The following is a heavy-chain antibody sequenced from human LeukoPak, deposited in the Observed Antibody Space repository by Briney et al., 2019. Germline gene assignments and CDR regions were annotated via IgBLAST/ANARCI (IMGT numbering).Heavy chain of an antibody. CDR2: IIPIFGTA. Sequence: GASVRVSCKASGGTFSSYAISWVRQAPGQGLEWMGGIIPIFGTANYAQKFQGRVTITADESTSTAYMELSSLRSEDTAVYYCATRGSESNFDYRGQGTLVTVSS. CDR1: GGTFSSYA. V-gene: IGHV1-69*13. CDR3: ATRGSESNFDY. J-gene: IGHJ4*02. D-gene: IGHD1-26*01.